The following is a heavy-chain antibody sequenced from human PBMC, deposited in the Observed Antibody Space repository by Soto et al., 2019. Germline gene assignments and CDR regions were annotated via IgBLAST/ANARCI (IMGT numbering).Heavy chain of an antibody. D-gene: IGHD5-12*01. CDR1: GGTFSSYA. J-gene: IGHJ6*02. CDR3: AMGVYGYGNDYYGMDV. V-gene: IGHV1-69*13. Sequence: WASVKVSCKASGGTFSSYAISWVRQAPGQGLEWMGGIIPIFGTANYAQKFQGRVTITADESTSTAYMELSSLRSEDTAVYYCAMGVYGYGNDYYGMDVWGQGTTVTVSS. CDR2: IIPIFGTA.